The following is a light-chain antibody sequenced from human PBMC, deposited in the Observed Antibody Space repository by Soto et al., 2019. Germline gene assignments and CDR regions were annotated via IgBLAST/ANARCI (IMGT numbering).Light chain of an antibody. CDR1: SSNIGSNT. V-gene: IGLV1-44*01. CDR2: SNN. Sequence: QSVLTQPPSASGTPGQRVTISCSGRSSNIGSNTVNWYQQLPGTAPKLLIYSNNVRPSGVPDRFSGSISGTSASLAISGLQSEDEADYYCAAWDDSLDGRVVFGGGTKLTVL. J-gene: IGLJ2*01. CDR3: AAWDDSLDGRVV.